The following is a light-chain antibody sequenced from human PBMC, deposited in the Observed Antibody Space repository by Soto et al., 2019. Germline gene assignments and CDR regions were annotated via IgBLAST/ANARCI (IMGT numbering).Light chain of an antibody. V-gene: IGLV1-40*01. CDR3: QCYSSGLSAYYV. CDR1: SSNIGAGYD. CDR2: GNS. Sequence: QSVVTQPPSVSGAPGQRVTISCTGSSSNIGAGYDVHWYQQLPGTAPKLLIYGNSNRPSGVPYRFSGSKSGTSASLAITGLQAEDAADYYCQCYSSGLSAYYVFGTGTKVTVL. J-gene: IGLJ1*01.